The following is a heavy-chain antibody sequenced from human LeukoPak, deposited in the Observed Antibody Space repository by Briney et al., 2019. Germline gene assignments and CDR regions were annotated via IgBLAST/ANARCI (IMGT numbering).Heavy chain of an antibody. CDR1: GGSISSSSYY. V-gene: IGHV4-39*01. D-gene: IGHD5-12*01. J-gene: IGHJ6*03. CDR2: IYYSGST. CDR3: ARTYSGYDLSYYYYYYMDV. Sequence: SETLSLTCTVSGGSISSSSYYWGWIRQPPGKGLEWIGNIYYSGSTYYNPSLKSRVTISVDTSKNQFSLKLSSVTAADTAVYYCARTYSGYDLSYYYYYYMDVWGKGTTVTISS.